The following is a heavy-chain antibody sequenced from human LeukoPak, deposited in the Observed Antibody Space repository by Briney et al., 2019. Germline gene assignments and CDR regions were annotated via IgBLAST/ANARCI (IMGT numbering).Heavy chain of an antibody. CDR2: INPIVGST. V-gene: IGHV1-46*01. CDR1: GYTFTSYY. J-gene: IGHJ5*02. Sequence: ASVKVSCKASGYTFTSYYMHWVRQAPGQGLEEMGIINPIVGSTSYAQKFQGRVTMTRDLSTSTVYMELSRLRSEDTAVYYCARDNGAGLTIFGVVIFGWFDPWGQGTLVTVSS. CDR3: ARDNGAGLTIFGVVIFGWFDP. D-gene: IGHD3-3*01.